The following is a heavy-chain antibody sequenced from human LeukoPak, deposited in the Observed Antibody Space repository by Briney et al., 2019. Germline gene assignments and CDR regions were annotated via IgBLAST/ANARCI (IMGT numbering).Heavy chain of an antibody. D-gene: IGHD2-15*01. V-gene: IGHV1-24*01. CDR1: GYTLTELS. Sequence: GASVKVSCKVSGYTLTELSMHWVRQAPGKGLEWMGGFDSEDGEIIYAQKFQGRVTMTEDTSTDTAYMELSSLRSEDTALYYCAKDISPHCSGSDYWGQGTLVTVSS. CDR3: AKDISPHCSGSDY. CDR2: FDSEDGEI. J-gene: IGHJ4*02.